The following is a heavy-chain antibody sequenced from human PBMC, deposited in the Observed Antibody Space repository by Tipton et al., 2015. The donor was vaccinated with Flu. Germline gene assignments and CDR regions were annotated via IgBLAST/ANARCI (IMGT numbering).Heavy chain of an antibody. D-gene: IGHD4-11*01. CDR2: ISRGGAI. V-gene: IGHV4-38-2*02. Sequence: LRLSCIVSGDSIRSDYFWGWIRQPPGKGLEWIGQISRGGAIYHNSSLQSRATISVDSSRNRFSLKVRSVTAADTATYYCARRDYSNYVSQPKNWFDLWGQGILVTVSS. CDR3: ARRDYSNYVSQPKNWFDL. J-gene: IGHJ5*02. CDR1: GDSIRSDYF.